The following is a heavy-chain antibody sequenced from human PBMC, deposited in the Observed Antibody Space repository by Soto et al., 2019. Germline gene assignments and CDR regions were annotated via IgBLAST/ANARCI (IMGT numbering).Heavy chain of an antibody. CDR3: ARFYGSSAS. CDR2: INAGNGNS. J-gene: IGHJ4*02. V-gene: IGHV1-3*01. CDR1: GYTFSSYA. D-gene: IGHD6-6*01. Sequence: QVQLVQSGAEVKKPGASVKVSCKASGYTFSSYAIHWVRQAPGQGLEWMGWINAGNGNSEYSQKFQGRVTITRDPSPSTVYLELSSLGLEDTGVFFCARFYGSSASWGQGSLLTVSS.